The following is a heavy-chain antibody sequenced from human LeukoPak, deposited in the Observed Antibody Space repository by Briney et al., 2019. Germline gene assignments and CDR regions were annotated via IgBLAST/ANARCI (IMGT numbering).Heavy chain of an antibody. J-gene: IGHJ6*03. CDR1: GYTFTSYE. V-gene: IGHV1-8*01. CDR2: MNPNRGNT. Sequence: ASVKVSCKASGYTFTSYEIIWLRQATGQGLEWMGWMNPNRGNTGYAQKFQGRVTMTRNTSISTAYMEVSSLRSEDTAVYYCARGLTGYDILTGSLRYYYYYYMDVWSKGTTVTISS. CDR3: ARGLTGYDILTGSLRYYYYYYMDV. D-gene: IGHD3-9*01.